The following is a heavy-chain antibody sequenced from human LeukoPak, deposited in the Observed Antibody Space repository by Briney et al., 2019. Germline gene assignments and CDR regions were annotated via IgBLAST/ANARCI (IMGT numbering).Heavy chain of an antibody. V-gene: IGHV3-23*01. Sequence: GGSLRLSCAAAGFTFSSYAMSWVRQAPGKGLEWVAAISGSGGSTYYADSVKGRFTISRDNSKNTLYLQMNSLRAEDTAVYYCAKQEEYYFDYWGQGTLVTVSS. CDR3: AKQEEYYFDY. J-gene: IGHJ4*02. CDR1: GFTFSSYA. D-gene: IGHD3-10*01. CDR2: ISGSGGST.